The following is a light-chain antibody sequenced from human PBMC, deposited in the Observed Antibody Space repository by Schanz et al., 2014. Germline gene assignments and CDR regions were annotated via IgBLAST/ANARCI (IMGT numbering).Light chain of an antibody. V-gene: IGLV2-14*03. CDR3: SSYTSSSTLL. J-gene: IGLJ2*01. CDR1: SSDVGGYNY. Sequence: QSALTQPASVSGSPGQSITLSCTGTSSDVGGYNYVSWYQHHPGKAPKLMIYDVNNRPSGVSNRFSGSKSGNTASLTISGLQAEDEADYYCSSYTSSSTLLFGGGTKLTVL. CDR2: DVN.